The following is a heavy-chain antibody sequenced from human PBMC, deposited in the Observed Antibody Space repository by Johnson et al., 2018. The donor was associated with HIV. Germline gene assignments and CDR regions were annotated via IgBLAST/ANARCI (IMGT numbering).Heavy chain of an antibody. V-gene: IGHV3-7*01. CDR1: GFTFSSSW. D-gene: IGHD3-10*01. J-gene: IGHJ3*02. Sequence: VQLVESGGGLVQPGGSLRLSCAASGFTFSSSWMSWVRQAPGQGLERVANIKQDGGEKYCVDSVKGRCPISRDNAENSLSLPMNSLRAEDTAVYYCARVGDRFIWFGGLDACDIWGQGTMVTVSS. CDR3: ARVGDRFIWFGGLDACDI. CDR2: IKQDGGEK.